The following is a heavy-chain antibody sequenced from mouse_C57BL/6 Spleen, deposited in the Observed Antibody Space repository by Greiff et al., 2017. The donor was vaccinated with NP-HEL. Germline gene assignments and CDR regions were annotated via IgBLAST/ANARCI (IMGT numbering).Heavy chain of an antibody. CDR3: ARSPPGSSLGWYFDV. CDR1: GYTFTSYW. Sequence: VQLQQPGAELVKPGASVKLSCKASGYTFTSYWMHWVKQRPGRGLEWIGRIDPNSGGTKYNEKFKSKATLTVDKPSSTAYMQLSSLTSEDSAVYYCARSPPGSSLGWYFDVWGTGTTVTVSS. CDR2: IDPNSGGT. J-gene: IGHJ1*03. D-gene: IGHD1-1*01. V-gene: IGHV1-72*01.